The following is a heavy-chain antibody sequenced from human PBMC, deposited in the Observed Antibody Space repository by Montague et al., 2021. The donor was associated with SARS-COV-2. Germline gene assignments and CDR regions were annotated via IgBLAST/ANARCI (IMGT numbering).Heavy chain of an antibody. CDR1: GGSISSYY. CDR3: ARGDVVVVAANDYYYGMDV. CDR2: IYYSGST. Sequence: SETLSLTCTVPGGSISSYYWSWIRQPPGKGLEWIGYIYYSGSTNYNPSLKSRVTISVDTSKNQFSLKLSSVTAADTAVYYCARGDVVVVAANDYYYGMDVWSQGTTVTVSS. D-gene: IGHD2-15*01. V-gene: IGHV4-59*01. J-gene: IGHJ6*02.